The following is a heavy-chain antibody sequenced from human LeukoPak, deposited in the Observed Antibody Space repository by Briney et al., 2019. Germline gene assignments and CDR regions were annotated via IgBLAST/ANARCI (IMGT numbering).Heavy chain of an antibody. J-gene: IGHJ4*02. CDR3: TRLAAAGSGRWAPDY. CDR1: GFTVSSNY. CDR2: ISSSSSYI. V-gene: IGHV3-21*06. Sequence: PGGSLRLSCAASGFTVSSNYMNWVRQAPGKGLEWVSCISSSSSYIYYADSVKGRFTISRDNAKNSVYLQMNGLRAEDTAVYYCTRLAAAGSGRWAPDYWGQGALVTVSS. D-gene: IGHD1-14*01.